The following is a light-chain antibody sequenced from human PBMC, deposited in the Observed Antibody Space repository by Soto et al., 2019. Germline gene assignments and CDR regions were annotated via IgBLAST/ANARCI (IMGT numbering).Light chain of an antibody. CDR2: GNS. CDR3: QSYDNSLSGSYV. Sequence: QSVLTQPPSVSGAPGQRVTISCTGSSSNTGAGYDVHWYQHLPGTVPKLLIYGNSNRPSGVPDRFSGSKSGTSASLAITGLQAEDEADYYCQSYDNSLSGSYVFGTGTKLTVL. CDR1: SSNTGAGYD. J-gene: IGLJ1*01. V-gene: IGLV1-40*01.